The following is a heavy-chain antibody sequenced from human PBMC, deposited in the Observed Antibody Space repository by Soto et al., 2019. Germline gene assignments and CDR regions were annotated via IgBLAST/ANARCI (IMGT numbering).Heavy chain of an antibody. D-gene: IGHD3-16*01. Sequence: EVQLVESGGGLVQPGGSLRLSCAASGFTFSNYWMSWVRQAPGKGPEWVANIKQDGSEKNYVDSVEGRFTISRDNAKNSLYLQMNSLRAEDTAVYYCATYAHHTFDSWGPGTLVTVSS. J-gene: IGHJ5*01. V-gene: IGHV3-7*01. CDR1: GFTFSNYW. CDR2: IKQDGSEK. CDR3: ATYAHHTFDS.